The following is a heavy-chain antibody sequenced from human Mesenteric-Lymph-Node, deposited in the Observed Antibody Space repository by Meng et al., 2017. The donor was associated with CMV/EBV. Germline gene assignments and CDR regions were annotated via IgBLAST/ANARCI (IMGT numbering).Heavy chain of an antibody. Sequence: GESLKISCAASGFTFGDYAMSWVRQAPGKGLEWVGFIRSKAYGGTTEYAASVKGRFTISRDNSKNTLYLQMNSLRAEDTAVYYCARDQGAYYDSSHGMDVWGQGTTVTVSS. V-gene: IGHV3-49*04. D-gene: IGHD3-22*01. CDR2: IRSKAYGGTT. CDR3: ARDQGAYYDSSHGMDV. CDR1: GFTFGDYA. J-gene: IGHJ6*02.